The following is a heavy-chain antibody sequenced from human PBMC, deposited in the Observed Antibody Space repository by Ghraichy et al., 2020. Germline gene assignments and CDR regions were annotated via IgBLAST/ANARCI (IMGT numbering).Heavy chain of an antibody. CDR1: GGSISSYY. V-gene: IGHV4-59*01. J-gene: IGHJ4*02. Sequence: SETLSLTCTVSGGSISSYYWSWLRQPPGKGLEWIGYIYNSGSTNYNPSLKSRVTISVDTSKNQFSLKLKSVTAADTAVYYCARAPGIAVVGSPFDYWGQGTLVTVSS. CDR2: IYNSGST. D-gene: IGHD6-19*01. CDR3: ARAPGIAVVGSPFDY.